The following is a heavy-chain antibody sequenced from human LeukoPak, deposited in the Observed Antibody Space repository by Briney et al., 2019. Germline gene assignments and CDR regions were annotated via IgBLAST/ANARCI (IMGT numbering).Heavy chain of an antibody. J-gene: IGHJ3*01. CDR3: ANYFDYYAAFDV. D-gene: IGHD3-22*01. Sequence: SVKVSCKTSGCTFTNYAINWVRQAPGQGLEWVGWVRPIFGAPASAQKFQGRVTITTDTSAYTAYMEMSSLTSEDTAVYYCANYFDYYAAFDVWGQGTMVTVSS. CDR1: GCTFTNYA. V-gene: IGHV1-69*05. CDR2: VRPIFGAP.